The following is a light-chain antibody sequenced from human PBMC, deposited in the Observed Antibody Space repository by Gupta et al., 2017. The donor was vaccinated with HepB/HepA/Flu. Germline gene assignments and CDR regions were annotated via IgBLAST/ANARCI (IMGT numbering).Light chain of an antibody. CDR1: SSDIGSHS. CDR3: ATRETRLRGV. V-gene: IGLV1-51*02. Sequence: SVLTQPPSLSAAPGQKVTIFCPGNSSDIGSHSVSWYQHLPGTAPKLLIYRNDQRYSGIPYRFSASKSDTSATLDIIDLQTEDEADYYCATRETRLRGVFGGGTHLTV. J-gene: IGLJ3*02. CDR2: RND.